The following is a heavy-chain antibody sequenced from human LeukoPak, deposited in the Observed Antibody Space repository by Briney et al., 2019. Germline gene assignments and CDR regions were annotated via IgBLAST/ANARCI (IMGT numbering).Heavy chain of an antibody. Sequence: GGSLRLSRVASGFTYSHNGMHWVRQAPGKGLEWVAFIQYDGNTIFYADSVKGRFTISRDNSKNTLYLQMNSLRTDDTAVYYCGKEQSGSYAHAFDPWAREQWSPSPQ. CDR3: GKEQSGSYAHAFDP. V-gene: IGHV3-30*02. J-gene: IGHJ5*02. CDR1: GFTYSHNG. D-gene: IGHD3-3*01. CDR2: IQYDGNTI.